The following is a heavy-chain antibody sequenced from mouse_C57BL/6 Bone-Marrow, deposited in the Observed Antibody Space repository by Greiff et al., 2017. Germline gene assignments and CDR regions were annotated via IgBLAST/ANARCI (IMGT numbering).Heavy chain of an antibody. Sequence: QVQLQQPGAELVMPGASVKLSCKASGYTFTSYWMHWVKQRPGQGLEWIGEIDPSDSYTNYNQKFKGKSTLTVDKSSSAAYMQLSSLTSEESAVYDCARSELYWYFDVWGTGTTVTVSS. J-gene: IGHJ1*03. V-gene: IGHV1-69*01. CDR3: ARSELYWYFDV. CDR2: IDPSDSYT. CDR1: GYTFTSYW.